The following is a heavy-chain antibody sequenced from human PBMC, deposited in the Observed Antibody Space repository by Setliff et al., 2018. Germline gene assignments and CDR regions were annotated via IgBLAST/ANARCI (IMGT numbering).Heavy chain of an antibody. CDR1: GYTFSTYA. D-gene: IGHD6-13*01. Sequence: ASVKVSCKGSGYTFSTYAIIWMRQAPGQGLEWMGWINTNTGNPSYAQGFTGRFVFSLDTSVSTAYLQISSLKAEDTAVYYCARDIGSSWYYFDYWGQGTLVTVSS. J-gene: IGHJ4*02. CDR2: INTNTGNP. CDR3: ARDIGSSWYYFDY. V-gene: IGHV7-4-1*02.